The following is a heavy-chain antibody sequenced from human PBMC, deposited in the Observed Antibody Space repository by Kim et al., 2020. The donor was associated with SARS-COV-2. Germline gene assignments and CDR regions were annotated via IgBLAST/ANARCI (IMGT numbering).Heavy chain of an antibody. CDR1: GFTFSSYA. V-gene: IGHV3-23*01. Sequence: GGSLRLSCAASGFTFSSYAMSWVRQAPGKGLEWVSAISGSGGSTYYADSVKGRFTISRDNSKNTLYLQMNSLRAEDTAVYYCAKGFPLPVVITTVYYYYGMDVWGQGTTVTVSS. D-gene: IGHD3-22*01. J-gene: IGHJ6*02. CDR2: ISGSGGST. CDR3: AKGFPLPVVITTVYYYYGMDV.